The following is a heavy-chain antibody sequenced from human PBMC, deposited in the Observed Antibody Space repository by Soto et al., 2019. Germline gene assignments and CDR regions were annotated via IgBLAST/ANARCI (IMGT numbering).Heavy chain of an antibody. CDR2: ISGSGGST. V-gene: IGHV3-23*01. J-gene: IGHJ6*02. CDR3: AKDSHDDYGWGSYRQYYYYYYGMDV. CDR1: GFTFSSYA. D-gene: IGHD3-16*02. Sequence: EVQLLESGGGLVQPGGSLRLSCAASGFTFSSYAMSWVRQAPGKGLEWVSAISGSGGSTYYADSVKGRFTIPRDNSKNPLYLQMNSLRAEDTAVYYCAKDSHDDYGWGSYRQYYYYYYGMDVWGQGTTVTVSS.